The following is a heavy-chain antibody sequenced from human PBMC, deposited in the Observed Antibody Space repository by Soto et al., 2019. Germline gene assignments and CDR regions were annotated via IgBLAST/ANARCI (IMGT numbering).Heavy chain of an antibody. Sequence: PGGSLRLSCAASGFTFDDYAMHWVRQAPGKGLEWVSGISWNSGSIGYADSVKGRFTISRDNAKNSLYLQMNSLRAEDTALYYCAKDGDAAVTTNIDYWGQGTLVTVSS. V-gene: IGHV3-9*01. J-gene: IGHJ4*02. D-gene: IGHD4-17*01. CDR1: GFTFDDYA. CDR3: AKDGDAAVTTNIDY. CDR2: ISWNSGSI.